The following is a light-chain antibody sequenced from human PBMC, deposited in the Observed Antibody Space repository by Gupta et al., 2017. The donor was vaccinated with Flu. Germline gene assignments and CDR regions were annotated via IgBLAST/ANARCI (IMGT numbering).Light chain of an antibody. V-gene: IGLV3-21*02. CDR2: DDT. J-gene: IGLJ2*01. CDR1: NIGSKS. CDR3: QVWDSSSDHPVV. Sequence: SYVLTQPPAVSVAPGQTARIPCGGNNIGSKSVHWYQQRPGQAPVLVVYDDTDRPSGIPARFSGSNSGNTATLTIVRVEAGDEADYYCQVWDSSSDHPVVFGGGTNLAVL.